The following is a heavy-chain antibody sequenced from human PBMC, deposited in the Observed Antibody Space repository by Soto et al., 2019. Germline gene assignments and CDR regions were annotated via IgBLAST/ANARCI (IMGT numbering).Heavy chain of an antibody. J-gene: IGHJ5*02. CDR3: ARGGAVVVPGAVDRHNWFDP. Sequence: QVQLVQSGAEVKKPGSSVKVSCEASGGTFSSYSFSWVRQAPGQGLEWMGRVIPILGMANYAQKFQGRVTITADKATRTVHLEISSLRSEDTAVYDCARGGAVVVPGAVDRHNWFDPWGQGTLVTVSS. V-gene: IGHV1-69*02. D-gene: IGHD2-2*01. CDR2: VIPILGMA. CDR1: GGTFSSYS.